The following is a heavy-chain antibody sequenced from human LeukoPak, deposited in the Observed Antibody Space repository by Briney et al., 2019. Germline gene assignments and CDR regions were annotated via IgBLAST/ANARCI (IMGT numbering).Heavy chain of an antibody. V-gene: IGHV4-59*12. D-gene: IGHD1-14*01. Sequence: SETLSLTCTVSGGSISSYYWSWIRQPPGKGLEWIGYIYYSGSTNYNPSLKSRVTISVDTSKNQFSLKLSSVTAADTAVYYCARRPRPGHWFDPWGQGTLVTVSS. CDR3: ARRPRPGHWFDP. CDR2: IYYSGST. J-gene: IGHJ5*02. CDR1: GGSISSYY.